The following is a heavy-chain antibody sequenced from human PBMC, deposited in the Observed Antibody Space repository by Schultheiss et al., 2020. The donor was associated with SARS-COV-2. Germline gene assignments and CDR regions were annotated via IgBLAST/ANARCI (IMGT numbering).Heavy chain of an antibody. J-gene: IGHJ6*03. Sequence: GGSLRLSCAASGFTVSSNYMSWVRQAPGKGLEWVAVISYDGSNKYYADSVKGRFTISRDNAKNSLYLQMNSLRAEDTAVYYCARDHCGGDCYRYYYYIDVWGKGTTVTVSS. CDR3: ARDHCGGDCYRYYYYIDV. CDR2: ISYDGSNK. D-gene: IGHD2-21*01. V-gene: IGHV3-30*03. CDR1: GFTVSSNY.